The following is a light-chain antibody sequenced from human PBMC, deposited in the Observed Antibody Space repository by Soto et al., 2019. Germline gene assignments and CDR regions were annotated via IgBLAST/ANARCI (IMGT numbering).Light chain of an antibody. CDR3: QPYGDSPQT. CDR1: QSVGSS. CDR2: GAS. J-gene: IGKJ1*01. V-gene: IGKV3-20*01. Sequence: EIVLTQSPGTLSLSPGERATLSCRASQSVGSSLSWYQQKPGQAPRLRFYGASNRATAIPDRFSGSGFGTDFTLTITRLEPYDLAVYYCQPYGDSPQTFGPGTTVEI.